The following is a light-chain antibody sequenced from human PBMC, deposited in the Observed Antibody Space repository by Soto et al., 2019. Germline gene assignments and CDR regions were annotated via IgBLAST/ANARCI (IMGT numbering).Light chain of an antibody. Sequence: QSVLTQPASVSGSPGQSITISCVGTSGDIGDYNYVSWYQQHPGKVPKVIIYDVSNRPSGVSYRFSGTKSGNTASLTVSGLQVEVKTDNSCCSNKRSATPNFGTGPKLTVL. J-gene: IGLJ1*01. CDR1: SGDIGDYNY. V-gene: IGLV2-14*01. CDR2: DVS. CDR3: CSNKRSATPN.